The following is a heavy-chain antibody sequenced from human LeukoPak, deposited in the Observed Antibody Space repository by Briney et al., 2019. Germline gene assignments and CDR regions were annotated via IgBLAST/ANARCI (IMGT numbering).Heavy chain of an antibody. CDR2: IYYSGST. CDR1: GVSISSYY. D-gene: IGHD3-10*01. Sequence: SETLSLTCTVSGVSISSYYWSWLRQPPGKGLEWIGYIYYSGSTNYNPSLKSRVTISVDTSKNQFSLKLSSVTAADTAVYYCAGLWFGELAFDYWGQGTLVTVSS. CDR3: AGLWFGELAFDY. V-gene: IGHV4-59*01. J-gene: IGHJ4*02.